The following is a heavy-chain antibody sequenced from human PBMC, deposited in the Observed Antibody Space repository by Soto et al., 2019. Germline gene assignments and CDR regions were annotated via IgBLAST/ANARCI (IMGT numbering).Heavy chain of an antibody. Sequence: ASVKVSCKASGYTFTRYGISWVRQAPGQGLEWMGWISGHNGDTNYAQKFQDRVSMTIDTSTGTAYMELRSLTSDDTAIYYCAKNGQSPYHYYGLDVWGQGTKVTVSS. CDR2: ISGHNGDT. J-gene: IGHJ6*02. CDR3: AKNGQSPYHYYGLDV. V-gene: IGHV1-18*01. D-gene: IGHD2-8*01. CDR1: GYTFTRYG.